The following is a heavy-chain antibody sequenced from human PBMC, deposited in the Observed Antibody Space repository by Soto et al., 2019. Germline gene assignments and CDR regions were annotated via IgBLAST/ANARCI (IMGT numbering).Heavy chain of an antibody. CDR3: ARTRGGQWLVVGDY. D-gene: IGHD6-19*01. CDR1: GFSLSNARMG. V-gene: IGHV2-26*01. CDR2: IFSNDDK. J-gene: IGHJ4*02. Sequence: QVTLKESGPVLVKPTETLTLTCTVSGFSLSNARMGVSWIRQPPGKALEWLAHIFSNDDKSYSTSPKSRLTISQDTFKSQVVLTMTDMDAVDTATYYWARTRGGQWLVVGDYWGQGTLVTVSS.